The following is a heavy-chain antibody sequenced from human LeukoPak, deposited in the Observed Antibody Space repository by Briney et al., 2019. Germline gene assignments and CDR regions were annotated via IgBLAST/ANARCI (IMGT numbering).Heavy chain of an antibody. CDR3: ARTLTTATWDY. D-gene: IGHD4-17*01. CDR2: RSHYSGAT. Sequence: ASVKVSCKASGYTFTEYFLNWMRQAPGQGLEWMGWRSHYSGATHYAQIFQGRVTMHQDTSISTAYMEVSSLRSDYSAVYFCARTLTTATWDYWGQGTLVTVSS. J-gene: IGHJ4*02. CDR1: GYTFTEYF. V-gene: IGHV1-2*02.